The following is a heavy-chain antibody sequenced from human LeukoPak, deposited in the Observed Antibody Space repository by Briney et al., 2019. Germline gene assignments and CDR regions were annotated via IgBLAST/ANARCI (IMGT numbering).Heavy chain of an antibody. CDR2: ISSSSRYT. J-gene: IGHJ4*02. CDR3: AGDRSGWYVSY. V-gene: IGHV3-11*05. CDR1: GFTFSDYY. Sequence: PGGSLTLSCAASGFTFSDYYMTWIRQAPGKGLEWVSHISSSSRYTNSADSVKGRFTISRDNAKNSLYLQMNSLRAEDTAVYYCAGDRSGWYVSYWGQGTLVTVSS. D-gene: IGHD6-19*01.